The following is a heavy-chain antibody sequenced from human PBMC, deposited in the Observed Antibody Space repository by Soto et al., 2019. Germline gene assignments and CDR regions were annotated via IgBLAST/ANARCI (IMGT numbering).Heavy chain of an antibody. V-gene: IGHV3-48*02. Sequence: EVQLVESGGGLVQPGGSLRLSCAASGFTFSSYSMNWVRQAPGKGLEWVSYISSSSSTIYYADSVKGRFTISRDNAKNSLYLPMNGLRDEDTAVSYCARDSGYSYGPLDYWGQGTLVTVSS. D-gene: IGHD5-18*01. CDR1: GFTFSSYS. J-gene: IGHJ4*02. CDR2: ISSSSSTI. CDR3: ARDSGYSYGPLDY.